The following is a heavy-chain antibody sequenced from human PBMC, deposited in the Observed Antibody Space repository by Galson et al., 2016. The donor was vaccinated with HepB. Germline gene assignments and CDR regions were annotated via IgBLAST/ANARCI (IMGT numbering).Heavy chain of an antibody. J-gene: IGHJ6*04. CDR3: VQGSTAPAV. CDR1: GFTFRNYG. CDR2: ISRSGDST. V-gene: IGHV3-23*01. Sequence: SLRLSCAASGFTFRNYGMTWVRQPPGKGLEVVSSISRSGDSTDYADSVKGRFTISRDNSKNTLSLQMNSLTADDTAIYYCVQGSTAPAVWGKGTTVTVSS. D-gene: IGHD2-2*01.